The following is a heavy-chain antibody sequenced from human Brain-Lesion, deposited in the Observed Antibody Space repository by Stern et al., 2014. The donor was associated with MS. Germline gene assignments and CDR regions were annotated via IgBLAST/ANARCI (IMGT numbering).Heavy chain of an antibody. J-gene: IGHJ4*02. Sequence: QVQLQESGPGLVKPSETLSLTCSVSGGSISRSTYYWGWIRQPPGKGLEWIGSIYYSGTTYYNPSLKSRVTIDTSTTHVSLGLTSVTAADTAVYYCARHDGWLPHYWSQGTLVTVSS. CDR3: ARHDGWLPHY. V-gene: IGHV4-39*01. CDR2: IYYSGTT. D-gene: IGHD5-12*01. CDR1: GGSISRSTYY.